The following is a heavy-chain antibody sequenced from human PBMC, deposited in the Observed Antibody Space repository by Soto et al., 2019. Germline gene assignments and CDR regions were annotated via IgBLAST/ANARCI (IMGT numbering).Heavy chain of an antibody. CDR1: GGSISSGGYS. D-gene: IGHD5-12*01. Sequence: QLQLQESGSGLVKPSQTLSLTCAVSGGSISSGGYSWSWIRQPPGKGLEWIGYIYHSGSTYYNPSLKSRGTISGERSKNQFSLKLSSVTAADTAVYYCSAGGGLPRYYWGQGTLVTVSS. CDR3: SAGGGLPRYY. CDR2: IYHSGST. V-gene: IGHV4-30-2*01. J-gene: IGHJ4*02.